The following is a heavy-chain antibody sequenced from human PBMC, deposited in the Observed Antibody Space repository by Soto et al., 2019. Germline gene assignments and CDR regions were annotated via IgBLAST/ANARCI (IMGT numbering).Heavy chain of an antibody. J-gene: IGHJ4*02. CDR3: AKGSRGGYSSVLRAIEY. CDR2: ISFDGHST. Sequence: QVQLVESGGGVVQPGRSLRLSCAGSGFSLGSYGMHWVRQAPGMGLEWVGVISFDGHSTNYADSVKGRFTISRDTSQNTMDLHMSSLSVKDAAVYYCAKGSRGGYSSVLRAIEYWGQGTLVTVSS. D-gene: IGHD3-22*01. V-gene: IGHV3-30*18. CDR1: GFSLGSYG.